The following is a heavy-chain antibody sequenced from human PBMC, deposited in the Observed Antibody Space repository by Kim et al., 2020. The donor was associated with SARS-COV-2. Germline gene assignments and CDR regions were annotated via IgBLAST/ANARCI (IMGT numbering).Heavy chain of an antibody. V-gene: IGHV4-59*01. CDR1: GGSISSYY. Sequence: SETLSLTCTVSGGSISSYYWSWIRQPPGKGLEWIGYIYYSGSTNYNPSLKSRVTISVDTSKNQFSLKLSSVTAADTAVYYCARVRGKQQLVLYYFDYWGQGTLVTVSS. J-gene: IGHJ4*02. D-gene: IGHD6-13*01. CDR3: ARVRGKQQLVLYYFDY. CDR2: IYYSGST.